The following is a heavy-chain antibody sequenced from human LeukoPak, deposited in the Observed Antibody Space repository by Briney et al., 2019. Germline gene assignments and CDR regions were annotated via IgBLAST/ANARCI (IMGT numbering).Heavy chain of an antibody. Sequence: GGSLRLSCAASGFTFSDYAMYWVRQSPGKGLEWVAVISYDGNNKYYADFVKGRFTISRDNAKNSLYLQMNSLRAEDTALYYCAKDMGSGSYATTYFDYWGQGTLVTVSS. V-gene: IGHV3-30*04. J-gene: IGHJ4*02. D-gene: IGHD1-26*01. CDR2: ISYDGNNK. CDR1: GFTFSDYA. CDR3: AKDMGSGSYATTYFDY.